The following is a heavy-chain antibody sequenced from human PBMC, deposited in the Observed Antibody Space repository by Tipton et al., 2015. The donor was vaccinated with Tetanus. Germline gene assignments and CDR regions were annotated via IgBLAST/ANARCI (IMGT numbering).Heavy chain of an antibody. CDR3: ARHVYGFGAVLTPISQHYYYGLDV. Sequence: QLVQSGGGLIQPGGSLRLSCAASGFTVTSTYMAWVRQTPGKGLEWVSSIYSGSTTYYRDSVRGRFTISRDSSKNSFHPQLNNLRDEDTAIYFCARHVYGFGAVLTPISQHYYYGLDVWGQGTTVTVS. J-gene: IGHJ6*02. V-gene: IGHV3-53*01. CDR1: GFTVTSTY. CDR2: IYSGSTT. D-gene: IGHD2-8*01.